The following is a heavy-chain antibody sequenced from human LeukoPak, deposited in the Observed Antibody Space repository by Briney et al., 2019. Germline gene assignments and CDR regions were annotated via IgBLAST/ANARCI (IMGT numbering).Heavy chain of an antibody. D-gene: IGHD2/OR15-2a*01. J-gene: IGHJ4*02. CDR3: ARDRNSRSFGEGLDS. Sequence: GASVKVSCKASGGTFNSYAINWVRQAPGQGLEWMGGIIPIFDTANYAQKFQGRVTITADESTSTAYMELSSLRSEDTAVYYCARDRNSRSFGEGLDSWGQGTLVTVSS. CDR2: IIPIFDTA. V-gene: IGHV1-69*13. CDR1: GGTFNSYA.